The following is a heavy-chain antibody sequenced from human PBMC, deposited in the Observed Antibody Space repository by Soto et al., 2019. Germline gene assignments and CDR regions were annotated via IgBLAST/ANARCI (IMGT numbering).Heavy chain of an antibody. D-gene: IGHD2-15*01. V-gene: IGHV1-18*01. CDR1: GYTFTSYG. CDR2: ISAYNGNT. CDR3: ARVCSGGSCYSPDAFDI. J-gene: IGHJ3*02. Sequence: SVKVSCKASGYTFTSYGISWVRQAPGQGLEWMGWISAYNGNTNYAQKLQGRVTMTTDTSTSTAYMELRSLRSDDTAVYYCARVCSGGSCYSPDAFDIWGQGTMVTVSS.